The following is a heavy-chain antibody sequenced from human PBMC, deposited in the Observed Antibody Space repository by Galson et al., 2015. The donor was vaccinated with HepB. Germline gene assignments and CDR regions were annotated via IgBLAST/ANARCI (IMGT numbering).Heavy chain of an antibody. Sequence: SLRLSCAASGLTFSSYAMSWVRQAPGKELEWVSAISGSGGSTYYADSVKGRFTISRDNSKNTLYLQMNSLRAEDTAVYYCAKNGIAAAGISAVAGREEFYFDYWGQGTLVTVSS. CDR3: AKNGIAAAGISAVAGREEFYFDY. CDR1: GLTFSSYA. J-gene: IGHJ4*02. D-gene: IGHD6-13*01. CDR2: ISGSGGST. V-gene: IGHV3-23*01.